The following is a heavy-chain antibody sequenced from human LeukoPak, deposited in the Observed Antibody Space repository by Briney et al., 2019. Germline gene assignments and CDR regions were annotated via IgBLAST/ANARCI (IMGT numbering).Heavy chain of an antibody. V-gene: IGHV3-11*01. CDR1: GFTFSDYY. J-gene: IGHJ4*02. CDR2: ISSSGSTI. Sequence: PGGSLRLSCAASGFTFSDYYMSWIRQAPGKGLEGVSYISSSGSTIYYADSLKCRFTISRDNAKNSLYLQMNSLRAEDTAVYYCARDDGDGYNYDYWGQGALVTVSS. CDR3: ARDDGDGYNYDY. D-gene: IGHD5-24*01.